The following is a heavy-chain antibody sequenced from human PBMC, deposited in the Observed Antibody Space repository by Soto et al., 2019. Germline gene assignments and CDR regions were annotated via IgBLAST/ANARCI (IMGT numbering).Heavy chain of an antibody. CDR1: GFSICSCA. Sequence: GSRRHACGACGFSICSCAMHWVRKAPGKGLEWVAVISYDGSNKYYADSVKGRFTISRDNSKNTLYLQMNSLRAEDTSVYYCEREGYSYGPDFDYWGQGTLVTVSS. J-gene: IGHJ4*02. D-gene: IGHD5-18*01. CDR3: EREGYSYGPDFDY. CDR2: ISYDGSNK. V-gene: IGHV3-30-3*01.